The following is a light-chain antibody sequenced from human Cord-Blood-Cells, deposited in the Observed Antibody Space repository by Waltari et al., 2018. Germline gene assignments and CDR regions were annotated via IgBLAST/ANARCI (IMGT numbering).Light chain of an antibody. CDR3: QQSYSTLYT. V-gene: IGKV1-39*01. Sequence: DIQMTPSPSSLSAPVGDRVTITCRASQSISSYLNWYQQKPGKDPKLLIYAASSLQSGVPSRFSGSGSGTDFTLTISSLQPEDFATYYCQQSYSTLYTFGQGTKLEIK. CDR1: QSISSY. CDR2: AAS. J-gene: IGKJ2*01.